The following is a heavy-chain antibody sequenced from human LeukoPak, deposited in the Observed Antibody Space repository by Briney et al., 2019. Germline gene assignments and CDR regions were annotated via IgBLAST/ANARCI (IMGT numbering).Heavy chain of an antibody. CDR3: ARGRSPWELHNDY. D-gene: IGHD1-26*01. CDR1: GYTFTSYG. J-gene: IGHJ4*02. CDR2: ISAYNGNT. V-gene: IGHV1-18*01. Sequence: GASVKVSCKASGYTFTSYGISWVRQAPGQGLEWMGLISAYNGNTNYAQKFQGRVTMTRNTSISTAYMELSSLRSEDTAVYYCARGRSPWELHNDYWGQGTLVTVSS.